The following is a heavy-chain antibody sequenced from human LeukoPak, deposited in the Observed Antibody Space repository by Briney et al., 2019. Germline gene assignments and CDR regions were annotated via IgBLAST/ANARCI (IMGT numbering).Heavy chain of an antibody. CDR3: TRITMVRGVIIFDY. V-gene: IGHV3-23*01. Sequence: PGGTLRLSCAASGFTFSSYGMSWVRQAPGKGLEWVSAISGSGGSTYYADSVKGRFTISRDNSKNTLYLQMNSLRAEDTAVYYCTRITMVRGVIIFDYWGQGTLVTVSS. CDR2: ISGSGGST. J-gene: IGHJ4*02. D-gene: IGHD3-10*01. CDR1: GFTFSSYG.